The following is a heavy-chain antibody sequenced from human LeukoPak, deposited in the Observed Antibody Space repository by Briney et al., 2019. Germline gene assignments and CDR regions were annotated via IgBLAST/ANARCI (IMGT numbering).Heavy chain of an antibody. J-gene: IGHJ6*03. CDR2: IRYDGSNK. Sequence: QPGGSLRLSCAASGFTFSSYGMHWVRQAPGKGLEWVAFIRYDGSNKYYADSVKGRFTISRDNSKNTLYLQMNSLRAEDTAVYYCAKAPDYYGSGSYYKTRYYYYYMDVWGKGTTVTVPS. CDR3: AKAPDYYGSGSYYKTRYYYYYMDV. V-gene: IGHV3-30*02. CDR1: GFTFSSYG. D-gene: IGHD3-10*01.